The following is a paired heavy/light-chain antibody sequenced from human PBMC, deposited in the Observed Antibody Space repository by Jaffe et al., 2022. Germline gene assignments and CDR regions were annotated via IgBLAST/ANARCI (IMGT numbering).Light chain of an antibody. Sequence: AIRMTQSPSSLSASTGDRVTITCRASQGISSYLAWYQQKPGKAPKLLIYAASTLQSGVPSRFSGSGSGTDFTLTISCLQSEDFATYYCQQYYSYPSLTFGGGTKVEIK. V-gene: IGKV1-8*01. CDR2: AAS. J-gene: IGKJ4*01. CDR3: QQYYSYPSLT. CDR1: QGISSY.
Heavy chain of an antibody. J-gene: IGHJ4*02. CDR2: IDWDDDK. Sequence: QVTLRESGPALVKPTQTLTLTCTFSGFSLSTSGMCVSWVRQPPGKALEWLALIDWDDDKYYSTSLKTRLTISKDTSKNQVVLTMTNMDPVDTATYYCARIRTYYYDSSGYPRQEYYFDYWGQGTLVTVSS. D-gene: IGHD3-22*01. CDR1: GFSLSTSGMC. V-gene: IGHV2-70*20. CDR3: ARIRTYYYDSSGYPRQEYYFDY.